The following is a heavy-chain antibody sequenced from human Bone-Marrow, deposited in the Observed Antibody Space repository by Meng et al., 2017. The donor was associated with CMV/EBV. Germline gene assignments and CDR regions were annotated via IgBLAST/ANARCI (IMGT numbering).Heavy chain of an antibody. D-gene: IGHD6-13*01. V-gene: IGHV3-53*01. CDR1: GFTVSSNY. J-gene: IGHJ4*02. CDR2: IYSGGST. Sequence: LSLTCAASGFTVSSNYMSWVRQAPGKGLEWVSVIYSGGSTYYADSVKGRFTISRDNSKNTLYLQMNSLRAEDTAVYYCAKGRAAASYYFDYWGQGTLVTVSS. CDR3: AKGRAAASYYFDY.